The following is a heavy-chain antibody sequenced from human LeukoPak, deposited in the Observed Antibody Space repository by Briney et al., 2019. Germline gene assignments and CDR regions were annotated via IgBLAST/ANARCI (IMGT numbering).Heavy chain of an antibody. V-gene: IGHV3-33*01. CDR1: GFTFSFYG. CDR3: ARAYSSSWYLYFDY. D-gene: IGHD6-13*01. CDR2: IWSETNDT. Sequence: GGSLRLSCAASGFTFSFYGMHWVRQAPGKGLEWVAVIWSETNDTFYADSVQGRFTISRDNSKNTLYLQMNSLRAEDTAVYYCARAYSSSWYLYFDYWGQGTLVTVSS. J-gene: IGHJ4*02.